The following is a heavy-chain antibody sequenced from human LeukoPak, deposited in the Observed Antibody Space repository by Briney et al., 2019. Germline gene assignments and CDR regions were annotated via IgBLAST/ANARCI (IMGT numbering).Heavy chain of an antibody. CDR3: ASSVGSTYY. D-gene: IGHD1-26*01. CDR1: GESLSKYY. J-gene: IGHJ4*02. CDR2: INHRGST. V-gene: IGHV4-34*01. Sequence: KPSETLSLTCAVYGESLSKYYWTWIRQSPGKGLEWIGEINHRGSTNLNPSLKSRVTLSVDTSKHQFSLKLTSVTAADAAVYYCASSVGSTYYWGQGTLVTVPS.